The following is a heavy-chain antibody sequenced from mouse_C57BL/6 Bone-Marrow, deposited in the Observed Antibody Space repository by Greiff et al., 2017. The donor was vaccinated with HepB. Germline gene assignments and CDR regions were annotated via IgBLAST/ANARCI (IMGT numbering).Heavy chain of an antibody. V-gene: IGHV1-61*01. J-gene: IGHJ2*01. Sequence: QVQLQQPGAELVRPGSSVKLSCKASGYTFTSYWMDWVKQRPGQGLEWIGNIYPSDSETHYNQKFKDKATLTVDKSSSTAYMQLSSLTSEDSAVYYCAREGDGNFFDYWGQGTTLTVSS. CDR1: GYTFTSYW. CDR3: AREGDGNFFDY. CDR2: IYPSDSET. D-gene: IGHD2-1*01.